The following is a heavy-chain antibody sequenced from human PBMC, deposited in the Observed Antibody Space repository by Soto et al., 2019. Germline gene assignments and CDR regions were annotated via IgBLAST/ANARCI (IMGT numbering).Heavy chain of an antibody. J-gene: IGHJ6*02. D-gene: IGHD1-1*01. CDR1: GFTFSSYW. CDR3: VRDGYPAWVYGVEV. V-gene: IGHV3-74*01. Sequence: GWSLRLSCAASGFTFSSYWMHLVRQAPGKGLVWVSRMNSDGSTTNYADSVKGRFTISRDNARNTLYLQMNSLRAEDTAVYYCVRDGYPAWVYGVEVWGQGTTVTVSS. CDR2: MNSDGSTT.